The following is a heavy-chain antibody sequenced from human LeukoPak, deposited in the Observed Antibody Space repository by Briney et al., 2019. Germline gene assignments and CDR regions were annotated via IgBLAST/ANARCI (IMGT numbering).Heavy chain of an antibody. Sequence: GGSLRLSCVDSGFTFSSYGMSWVRQAPGKGLEWVSYISSSGSAIYYADSVKGRFTISRDNAKNSLYLQMSSLRVEDTAVYYCARDPRGITALVDYFNYWGQGTLVTVSS. CDR3: ARDPRGITALVDYFNY. CDR1: GFTFSSYG. D-gene: IGHD5-18*01. CDR2: ISSSGSAI. J-gene: IGHJ4*02. V-gene: IGHV3-48*04.